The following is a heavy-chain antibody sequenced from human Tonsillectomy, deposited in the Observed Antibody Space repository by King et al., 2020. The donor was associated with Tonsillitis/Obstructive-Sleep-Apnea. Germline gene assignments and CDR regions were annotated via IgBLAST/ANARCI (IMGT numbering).Heavy chain of an antibody. CDR1: GFTFSSYS. V-gene: IGHV3-21*01. CDR3: ARGGTVTPFNY. Sequence: VQLVESGGGLVKPGGSLRLSCAASGFTFSSYSMNWVRQAPGKGLEWVSSITSSSGYIFYADSVKGRFTISRDNAKNSLYLQMDSLRAEDTAVYYCARGGTVTPFNYWGQGTRVTVSS. J-gene: IGHJ4*02. D-gene: IGHD4-17*01. CDR2: ITSSSGYI.